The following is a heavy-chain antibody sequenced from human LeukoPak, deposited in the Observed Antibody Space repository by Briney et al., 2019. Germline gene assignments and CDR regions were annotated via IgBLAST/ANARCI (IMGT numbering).Heavy chain of an antibody. V-gene: IGHV3-53*01. D-gene: IGHD3-10*01. CDR3: ARVTTSGSYKFDY. J-gene: IGHJ4*02. Sequence: GGSLRLSCAASGFTVSSNYFSWVRQAPGKGLEWVSLIYTSGSTYYADSVKGRFTISRDNSKNTLYLQMNSLRAEDTAVYYCARVTTSGSYKFDYWAREPWSPSPQ. CDR2: IYTSGST. CDR1: GFTVSSNY.